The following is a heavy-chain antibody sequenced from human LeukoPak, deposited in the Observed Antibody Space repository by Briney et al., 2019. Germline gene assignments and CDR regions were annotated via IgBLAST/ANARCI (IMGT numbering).Heavy chain of an antibody. Sequence: GGSLRLSCEASGLTFGDCGMSWVRQAPGKGLEWVSNINWNGDSPRYADSVKGRFTISRDNAKNSLYLQMNSLRAEDTAVYYCARDRGGYSYGYFDYWGQGTLVTVSS. CDR2: INWNGDSP. V-gene: IGHV3-20*04. CDR3: ARDRGGYSYGYFDY. CDR1: GLTFGDCG. J-gene: IGHJ4*02. D-gene: IGHD5-18*01.